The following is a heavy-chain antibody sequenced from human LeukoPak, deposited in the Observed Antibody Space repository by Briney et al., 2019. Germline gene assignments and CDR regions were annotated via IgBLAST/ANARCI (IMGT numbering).Heavy chain of an antibody. CDR3: ARVRDDYSVDY. D-gene: IGHD5-24*01. CDR2: ISYDGSNK. CDR1: GFTLSTYS. V-gene: IGHV3-30*04. J-gene: IGHJ4*02. Sequence: GGSLRLPCAASGFTLSTYSMYWVRQAPGKGLEWVAVISYDGSNKYYADSVKGRFTISRDNSKNTLYLQMNSLRAEDTAVYYCARVRDDYSVDYWGQGALVTVSS.